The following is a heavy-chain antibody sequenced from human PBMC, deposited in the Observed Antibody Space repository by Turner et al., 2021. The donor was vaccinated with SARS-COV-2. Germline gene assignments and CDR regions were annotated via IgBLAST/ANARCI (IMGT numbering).Heavy chain of an antibody. V-gene: IGHV4-39*01. Sequence: QLQLQESGPGLVKPSETLSLTCTVSGCSISSSNYYWGWIRQPPGKGLEWIGSFYYSGSTYDNPSLKSRVTISVDTSKNQFSLKLSSVTAADTAVYYCARLLNPGSYYYYYYGMDVWGQGTTVTVSS. D-gene: IGHD3-10*01. CDR2: FYYSGST. CDR3: ARLLNPGSYYYYYYGMDV. J-gene: IGHJ6*02. CDR1: GCSISSSNYY.